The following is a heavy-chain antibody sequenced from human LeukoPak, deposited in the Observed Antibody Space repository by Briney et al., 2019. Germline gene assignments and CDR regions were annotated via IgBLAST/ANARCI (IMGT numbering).Heavy chain of an antibody. CDR1: GGSISSYY. CDR3: ARGGGYCSGGNCFPFDY. J-gene: IGHJ4*02. V-gene: IGHV4-59*12. Sequence: SETLSLTCTVSGGSISSYYWSRIRQPPGKGLEWIGYIYYSGSTNYNPSLKSRLTLSADTSKNQFSLKLTSVTGADTAVYYCARGGGYCSGGNCFPFDYWGQGTLVTVSS. CDR2: IYYSGST. D-gene: IGHD2-15*01.